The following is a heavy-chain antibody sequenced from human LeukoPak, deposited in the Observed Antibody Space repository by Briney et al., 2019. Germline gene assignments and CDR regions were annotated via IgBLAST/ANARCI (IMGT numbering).Heavy chain of an antibody. J-gene: IGHJ3*01. CDR3: ARVDTAMVGAFDV. CDR1: GFTFSSYS. CDR2: ISSSSSYI. Sequence: GGSLRLSCAASGFTFSSYSMNWVRQAPGKGLEWVSSISSSSSYIYYADSVKGQFTISRDNAKNSLYLQMNSLRAEDTAVYYCARVDTAMVGAFDVWGQGTMVTVSS. V-gene: IGHV3-21*01. D-gene: IGHD5-18*01.